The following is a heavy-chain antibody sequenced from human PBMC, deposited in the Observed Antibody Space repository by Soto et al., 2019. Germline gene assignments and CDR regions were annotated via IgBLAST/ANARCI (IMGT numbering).Heavy chain of an antibody. CDR2: LSGSGDTT. CDR3: AKGTQFFYYYAMDV. CDR1: GVHFSSYG. V-gene: IGHV3-23*01. J-gene: IGHJ6*02. Sequence: GGSLRLACAASGVHFSSYGMNLVRPAPGKGLEWVSALSGSGDTTYYADSVRGRFSISRDNSKNTLYLQMSSLRGEDTAVYYCAKGTQFFYYYAMDVWGQGTKVTVSS.